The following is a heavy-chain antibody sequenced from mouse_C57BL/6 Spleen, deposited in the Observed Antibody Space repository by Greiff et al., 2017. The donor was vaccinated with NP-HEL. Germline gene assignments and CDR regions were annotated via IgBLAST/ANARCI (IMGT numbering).Heavy chain of an antibody. CDR1: GYTFTDYE. D-gene: IGHD1-1*01. J-gene: IGHJ4*01. CDR2: IDPETGGT. Sequence: VQRVESGAELVRPGASVTLSCKASGYTFTDYEMHWVKQTPVHGLEWIGAIDPETGGTAYNQKFKGKAILTADKSSSTAYMELRSLTSEDSAVYYCTRSPHYYGSRGNYAMDYWGQGTSVTVSS. V-gene: IGHV1-15*01. CDR3: TRSPHYYGSRGNYAMDY.